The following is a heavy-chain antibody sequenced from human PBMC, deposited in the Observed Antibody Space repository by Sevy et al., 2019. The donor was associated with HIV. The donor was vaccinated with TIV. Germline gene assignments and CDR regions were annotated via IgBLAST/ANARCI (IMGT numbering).Heavy chain of an antibody. Sequence: ASVKVSCKVSGYTLTELSMHWVRQAPGKGLEWMGGFDPEDGETIYAQKFQGRVTMTEDTSTDTAYMELSSLRSEDTAVYYCATNLAVAGTQPNFDYWGQGTLVTVSS. CDR1: GYTLTELS. D-gene: IGHD6-19*01. V-gene: IGHV1-24*01. J-gene: IGHJ4*02. CDR2: FDPEDGET. CDR3: ATNLAVAGTQPNFDY.